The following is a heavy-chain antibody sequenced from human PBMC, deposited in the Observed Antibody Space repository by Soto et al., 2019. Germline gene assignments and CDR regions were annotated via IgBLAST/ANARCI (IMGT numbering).Heavy chain of an antibody. CDR1: GYTFTIYA. CDR2: INAGNGNT. D-gene: IGHD1-26*01. J-gene: IGHJ4*02. V-gene: IGHV1-3*01. CDR3: ASSGSYWGIDY. Sequence: ASVKVSCKASGYTFTIYAMRWVRQAPGQRLEWMAWINAGNGNTKYSQKFQGRVTITRDTSASTAYMELSSLRSEDTAVYYCASSGSYWGIDYWGQGTLVTVSS.